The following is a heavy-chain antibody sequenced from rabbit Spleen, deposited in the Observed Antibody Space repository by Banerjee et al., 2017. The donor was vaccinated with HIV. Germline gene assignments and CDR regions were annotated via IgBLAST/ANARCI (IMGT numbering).Heavy chain of an antibody. J-gene: IGHJ6*01. Sequence: QQLVESGGGLVKPGASLTLTCTASGFAFSTSYDMCWVRQAPGKGLEWIGCIYTGNGKTYYAGWAKGRFTISKTSSTTVTLQMTSLTVADTATYFCARDTASSFSSYGMDLWGQGTLVT. CDR3: ARDTASSFSSYGMDL. CDR2: IYTGNGKT. V-gene: IGHV1S40*01. D-gene: IGHD8-1*01. CDR1: GFAFSTSYD.